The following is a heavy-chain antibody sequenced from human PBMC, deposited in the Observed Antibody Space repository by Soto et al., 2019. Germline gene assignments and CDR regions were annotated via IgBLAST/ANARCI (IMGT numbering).Heavy chain of an antibody. V-gene: IGHV3-30-3*01. Sequence: QVQLVESVGGVVQPERSLRLSCAASGFTFSKYAMHWVRQARGTGLEWVAVISNDGSNPYYADSVKGRFTISRDNSKNALYPQMNGLRADCTAVYYWVRTGYNISGSLVQYSSDHWGQGTLVSVSS. J-gene: IGHJ4*02. CDR2: ISNDGSNP. D-gene: IGHD3-22*01. CDR3: VRTGYNISGSLVQYSSDH. CDR1: GFTFSKYA.